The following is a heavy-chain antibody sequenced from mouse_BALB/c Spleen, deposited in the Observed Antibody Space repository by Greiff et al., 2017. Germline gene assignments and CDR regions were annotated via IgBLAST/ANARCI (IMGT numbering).Heavy chain of an antibody. CDR3: AKDYYGSSPFAY. D-gene: IGHD1-1*01. J-gene: IGHJ3*01. CDR2: IWSGGST. V-gene: IGHV2-2*01. CDR1: GFSLTSYG. Sequence: VMLVESGPGLVQPSQSLSITCTVSGFSLTSYGVHWVRQSPGKGLEWLGVIWSGGSTDYNAAFISRLSISKDNSKSQVFLKLNSLQTDDTATYYCAKDYYGSSPFAYWGQGTLVTVSA.